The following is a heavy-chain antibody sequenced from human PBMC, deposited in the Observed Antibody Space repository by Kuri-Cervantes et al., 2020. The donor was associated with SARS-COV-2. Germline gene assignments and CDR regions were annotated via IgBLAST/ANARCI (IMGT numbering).Heavy chain of an antibody. V-gene: IGHV3-11*04. CDR3: AREGYCSSTSSSRGYYYYYMDV. J-gene: IGHJ6*03. Sequence: GGSLRLSCAASGFTFSDYYMSWIRQAPGKGLEWVSYISSSGSTIYYADSVKGRFTISRDNAKNSLYLQMNSLRAEDTAVYYCAREGYCSSTSSSRGYYYYYMDVWGKGTTVTVSS. CDR1: GFTFSDYY. CDR2: ISSSGSTI. D-gene: IGHD2-2*01.